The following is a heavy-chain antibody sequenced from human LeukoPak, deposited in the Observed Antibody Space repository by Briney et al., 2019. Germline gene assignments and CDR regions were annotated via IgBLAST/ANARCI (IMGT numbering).Heavy chain of an antibody. D-gene: IGHD3-22*01. CDR1: GGSISSGSYY. CDR3: ARGGSSGYYNDAFDI. J-gene: IGHJ3*02. Sequence: SQTLSLTCTVSGGSISSGSYYWSWIRQPAGKGLEWIGRIYTSGSTNYNPSLKSRVTISVDTSKNQFSLKLSSVTAADTAVYYCARGGSSGYYNDAFDIWGQGTMVTVSS. V-gene: IGHV4-61*02. CDR2: IYTSGST.